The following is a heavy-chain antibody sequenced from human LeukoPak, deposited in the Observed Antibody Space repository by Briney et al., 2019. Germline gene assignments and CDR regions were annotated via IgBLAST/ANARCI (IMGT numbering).Heavy chain of an antibody. CDR2: ISYDGSNK. CDR1: GFTFSSYG. Sequence: GGSLRLPCAASGFTFSSYGMHWVRQAPGKGLEWVAVISYDGSNKYYADSVKGRFTISRDNSKNTLYLQMNSLRAEDTAVYYCARVAGATSYFDYWGQGTLVTVSS. J-gene: IGHJ4*02. CDR3: ARVAGATSYFDY. V-gene: IGHV3-30*03. D-gene: IGHD1-26*01.